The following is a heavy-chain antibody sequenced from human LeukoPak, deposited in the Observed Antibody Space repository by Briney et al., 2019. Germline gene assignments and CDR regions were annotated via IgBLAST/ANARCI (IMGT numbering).Heavy chain of an antibody. CDR1: GGSISSYY. CDR3: AREDYYYEGMDV. Sequence: PSETLSLTCTVSGGSISSYYWSWVRQPPGKGLECIGCIDYRRTTHNPPSLKTRSTISVPTSKNLCTRKLSSVTAADTAVFYCAREDYYYEGMDVWGQGTTVTVSS. CDR2: IDYRRTT. V-gene: IGHV4-59*01. J-gene: IGHJ6*01.